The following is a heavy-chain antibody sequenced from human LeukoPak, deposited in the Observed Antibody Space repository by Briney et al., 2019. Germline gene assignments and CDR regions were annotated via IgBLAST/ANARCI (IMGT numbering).Heavy chain of an antibody. Sequence: SETLSLTCTVSGYSISSGYYWGWIRQPPGKGLEWIGSIYHSGSTYYNPSLKSRVTISVDTSKNQFSLKLSSVTAADTAVYYCARDNAGGGGGNYWGQGTLVTVSS. CDR1: GYSISSGYY. J-gene: IGHJ4*02. CDR2: IYHSGST. CDR3: ARDNAGGGGGNY. D-gene: IGHD3-16*01. V-gene: IGHV4-38-2*02.